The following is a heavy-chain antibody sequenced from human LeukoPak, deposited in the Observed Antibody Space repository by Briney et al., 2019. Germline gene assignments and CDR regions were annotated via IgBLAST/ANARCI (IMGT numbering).Heavy chain of an antibody. CDR1: GGSISSYY. J-gene: IGHJ4*02. D-gene: IGHD3-9*01. V-gene: IGHV4-59*08. CDR3: ARSPQYYDILTGYSFDY. Sequence: PSETPSLTCTVSGGSISSYYWSWIRQPPGKGLEWIGYIYYSGSTNYNPSLKSRVTISVDTSKNQFSLKLSSVTAADTAVYYCARSPQYYDILTGYSFDYWGQGTLVTVSS. CDR2: IYYSGST.